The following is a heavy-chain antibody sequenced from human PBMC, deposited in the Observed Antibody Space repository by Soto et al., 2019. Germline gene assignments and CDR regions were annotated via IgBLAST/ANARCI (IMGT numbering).Heavy chain of an antibody. V-gene: IGHV4-59*01. D-gene: IGHD4-17*01. CDR2: IYYSGST. CDR3: TRVGGYYGDYLNFDY. CDR1: GSSISSYY. J-gene: IGHJ4*02. Sequence: QVQLKESGPGLVKPSETLSLTCSVSGSSISSYYWSWLRQPPGKGLEWIGNIYYSGSTNYNPSLKSRVIISVDSSKNQFSLRLNSVTAADTAVYYCTRVGGYYGDYLNFDYWGQGALVTVSS.